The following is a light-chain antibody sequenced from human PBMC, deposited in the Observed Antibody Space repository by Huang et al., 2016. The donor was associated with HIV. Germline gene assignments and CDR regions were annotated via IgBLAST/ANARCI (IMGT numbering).Light chain of an antibody. J-gene: IGKJ1*01. V-gene: IGKV1-5*03. Sequence: DIQMTQSPSTLSAFVGDRFTITCRTSHIISSWLAWYQQKPGKAPNLLISKASNLESGVPSRFSGNGSGTEFTLTISGLQPDDLATYYCQQQWTFGQGTKVEI. CDR1: HIISSW. CDR2: KAS. CDR3: QQQWT.